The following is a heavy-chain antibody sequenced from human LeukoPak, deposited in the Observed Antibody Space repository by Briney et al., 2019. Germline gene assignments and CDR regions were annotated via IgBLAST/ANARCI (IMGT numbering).Heavy chain of an antibody. V-gene: IGHV4-39*01. J-gene: IGHJ4*02. CDR1: IGSINTNTFS. Sequence: SETLSLTCTVSIGSINTNTFSCGWIRQSPGKGLEWIASIFYSRSSNYNRYIKSRVCIYYNTSKNKCYLRLVSASAAETAVYFCARHVPKNFGGEGGYWARKNRYYFDSWGQGTLVTVSS. D-gene: IGHD2-21*02. CDR3: ARHVPKNFGGEGGYWARKNRYYFDS. CDR2: IFYSRSS.